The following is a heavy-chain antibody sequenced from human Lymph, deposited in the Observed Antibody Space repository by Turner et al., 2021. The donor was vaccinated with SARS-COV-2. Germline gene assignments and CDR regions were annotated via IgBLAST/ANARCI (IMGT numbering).Heavy chain of an antibody. Sequence: QVTLRESGPALVKPTQTLTLTCTFSGFSLSSRGMCVSWIRQPPGKALEWLARIDWDDDTYYSTSLKTRLTISKDTSKNQVVLTMTNMDPVDTATYYCARIPLYCSGGSGYPPYHYYGMDVWGQGTTVTVSS. J-gene: IGHJ6*02. CDR1: GFSLSSRGMC. V-gene: IGHV2-70*15. CDR3: ARIPLYCSGGSGYPPYHYYGMDV. CDR2: IDWDDDT. D-gene: IGHD2-15*01.